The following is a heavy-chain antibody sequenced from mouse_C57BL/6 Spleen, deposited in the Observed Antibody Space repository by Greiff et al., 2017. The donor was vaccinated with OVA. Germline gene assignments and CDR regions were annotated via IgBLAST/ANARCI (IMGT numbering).Heavy chain of an antibody. CDR2: INPNNGGT. CDR3: ASIYDGYYWYFDV. Sequence: EVKPQPSCPHLLNPGASVDLCCQSSLSTVTYYSLPLGAPPHFPLRHSIGDINPNNGGTSYNQKFKGKATLTVDKSSSTAYMELRSLTSEDSAVYYCASIYDGYYWYFDVWGTGTTVTVSS. J-gene: IGHJ1*03. D-gene: IGHD2-3*01. CDR1: LSTVTYYS. V-gene: IGHV1-26*01.